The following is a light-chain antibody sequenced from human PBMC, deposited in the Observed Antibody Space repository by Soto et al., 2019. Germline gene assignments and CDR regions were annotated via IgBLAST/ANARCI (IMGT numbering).Light chain of an antibody. CDR1: QSVSSSY. CDR2: GAS. Sequence: IVLTQSPGTLSLSLGERATLSRRASQSVSSSYLAWYQQKPGQAPRLLIYGASTRATGIPDRFSGSGSGTDFTLTISRLEPEDFAVYYCQQYGNSPRITFGGGTKVEIK. V-gene: IGKV3-20*01. CDR3: QQYGNSPRIT. J-gene: IGKJ4*01.